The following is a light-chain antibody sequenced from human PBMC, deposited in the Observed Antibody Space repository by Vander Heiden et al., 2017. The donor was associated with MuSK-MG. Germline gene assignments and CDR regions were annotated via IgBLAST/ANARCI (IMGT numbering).Light chain of an antibody. CDR2: GAS. J-gene: IGKJ4*01. Sequence: EFVLTQSPGTLSLSPGERATLSCQPSQRVSSSYLAWYQQKPGKAPRLLIYGASSRATGIPERFSGSGSGTDFTLTISRLEPEDFAVYYCQQDGSSPRTFGGGTKVEIK. CDR1: QRVSSSY. CDR3: QQDGSSPRT. V-gene: IGKV3-20*01.